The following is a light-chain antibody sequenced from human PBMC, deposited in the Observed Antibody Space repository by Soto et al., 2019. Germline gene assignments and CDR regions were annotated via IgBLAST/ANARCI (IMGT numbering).Light chain of an antibody. J-gene: IGKJ1*01. CDR2: GAS. CDR3: QQYDNWLRT. V-gene: IGKV3-15*01. Sequence: EIVMTQSPATLSVSPGERATLSCRASQDISTNLAWYQQKPGQAPRLLIYGASTRATGIPARFSGSGSGTEFTLTICSLQSEDFAVYYCQQYDNWLRTFGQGTKVDIK. CDR1: QDISTN.